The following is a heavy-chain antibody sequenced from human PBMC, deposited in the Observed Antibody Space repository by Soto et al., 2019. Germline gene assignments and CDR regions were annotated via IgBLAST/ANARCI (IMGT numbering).Heavy chain of an antibody. CDR1: GGSISSYY. D-gene: IGHD3-16*02. CDR3: ARTSKITFGGVIVPFDY. J-gene: IGHJ4*02. CDR2: IYYSGST. Sequence: SETLSLTCTVSGGSISSYYWIWIRQPPGKGLEWIGYIYYSGSTNYNPSLKSRVTISVDTSKNQFSLKLSSVTAADTAVYYCARTSKITFGGVIVPFDYWGQGTLVTVSS. V-gene: IGHV4-59*01.